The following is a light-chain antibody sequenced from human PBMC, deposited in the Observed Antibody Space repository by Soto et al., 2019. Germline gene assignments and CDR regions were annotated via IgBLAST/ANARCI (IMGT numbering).Light chain of an antibody. CDR3: QQYNDWPPA. V-gene: IGKV3-15*01. Sequence: DIVMTQSPVTLSVSPGERATLSCRASQSVANSYLAWYQQKPGQAPRLLIFGASTRAAGIPARFSGSGSGTEFTLTIDSLQSEDFAVYYCQQYNDWPPAFGGGTKVDIK. CDR1: QSVANSY. J-gene: IGKJ4*01. CDR2: GAS.